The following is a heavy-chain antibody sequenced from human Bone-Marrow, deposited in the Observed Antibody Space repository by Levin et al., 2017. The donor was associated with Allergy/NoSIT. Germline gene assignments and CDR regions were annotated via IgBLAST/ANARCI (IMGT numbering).Heavy chain of an antibody. CDR2: IYYSGST. J-gene: IGHJ6*03. V-gene: IGHV4-59*01. Sequence: SETLSLTCTVSGGSISSYYWSWIRQPPGKGLEWIGYIYYSGSTNYNPPLKSRVTISVDTSKNQFSLKLSSVTAADTAVYYCARMGYDIVVVPAAIRRDDYMDGWGKGTTVTVSS. D-gene: IGHD2-2*01. CDR3: ARMGYDIVVVPAAIRRDDYMDG. CDR1: GGSISSYY.